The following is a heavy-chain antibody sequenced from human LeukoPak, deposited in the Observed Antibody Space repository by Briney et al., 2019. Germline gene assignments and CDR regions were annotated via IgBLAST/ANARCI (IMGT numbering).Heavy chain of an antibody. CDR2: IYSSGST. V-gene: IGHV3-53*01. J-gene: IGHJ4*02. CDR1: GFSLSSNY. Sequence: RGSLRLSCAASGFSLSSNYMSWVRQAPGKGLEWVSVIYSSGSTYCADSVEGRFTSSRDNYKTTLYHKMNRLRAEETAVYYGARGLVVWGSYDHGSFDYWGQGTLVTVSS. D-gene: IGHD3-16*01. CDR3: ARGLVVWGSYDHGSFDY.